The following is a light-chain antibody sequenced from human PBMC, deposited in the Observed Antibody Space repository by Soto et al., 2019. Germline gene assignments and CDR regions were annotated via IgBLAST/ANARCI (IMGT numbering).Light chain of an antibody. CDR2: RTS. Sequence: EIVLTQSPGTLSLSPGERAALSFMAIQSVSGSSLAWYQQKPGQAPRLLMFRTSSRATGFPARFSGSGSGTEFNLTISSLQSEDFGVYYCQQYNNWPRATFGGGTKVDI. CDR3: QQYNNWPRAT. V-gene: IGKV3-15*01. CDR1: QSVSGS. J-gene: IGKJ4*01.